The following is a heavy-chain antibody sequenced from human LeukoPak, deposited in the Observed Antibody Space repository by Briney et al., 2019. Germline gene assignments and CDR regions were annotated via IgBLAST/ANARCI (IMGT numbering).Heavy chain of an antibody. J-gene: IGHJ4*02. D-gene: IGHD6-13*01. CDR3: AKDQSLIAAAAPDY. CDR2: ISGSGDNT. V-gene: IGHV3-23*01. CDR1: GFTFSSYA. Sequence: GGSLRLSCAASGFTFSSYAMNWVRQAPGKGLEWVSIISGSGDNTYYTDSVKGRFTISRDNSKNTLFLQMNSLRAEDTAVYYCAKDQSLIAAAAPDYWGQGTLVTVSS.